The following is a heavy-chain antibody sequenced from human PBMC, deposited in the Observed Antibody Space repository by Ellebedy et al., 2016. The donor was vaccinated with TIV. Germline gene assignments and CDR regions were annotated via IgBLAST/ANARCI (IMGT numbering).Heavy chain of an antibody. D-gene: IGHD3-16*01. CDR3: ARGESHADIDF. Sequence: AASVKVSCKTSGYTFTNYAMHWVRQAPGQRLEWMGWFNVVNVNTKYSQRFQGRVTFTWDKSASTAYMNLSSLRSEDTAIYYCARGESHADIDFWGQGTLVTVSS. CDR2: FNVVNVNT. CDR1: GYTFTNYA. V-gene: IGHV1-3*01. J-gene: IGHJ4*02.